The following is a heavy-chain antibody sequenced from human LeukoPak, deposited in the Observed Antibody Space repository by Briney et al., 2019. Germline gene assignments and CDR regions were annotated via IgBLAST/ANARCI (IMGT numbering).Heavy chain of an antibody. D-gene: IGHD5-24*01. CDR2: IKEDGSER. J-gene: IGHJ4*02. CDR3: ARAKDGTNILDY. Sequence: GGSLRLSCEGSAFIFSGHWMNWVRQTPGKGLEWVASIKEDGSERQYVDSVKGRFSISRDNTKGSLFLQLNSLRAEDTAVYYCARAKDGTNILDYWGQGTLVTVSS. V-gene: IGHV3-7*03. CDR1: AFIFSGHW.